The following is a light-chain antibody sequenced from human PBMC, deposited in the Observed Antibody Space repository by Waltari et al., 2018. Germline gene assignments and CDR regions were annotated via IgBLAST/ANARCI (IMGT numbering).Light chain of an antibody. CDR2: EDD. Sequence: NFLLTQPHSVSESPGKTVTISCTRSSGSIATDYVQWYHQRPGSAPTTVVYEDDHRPSWVPDRFSGSIDSSSNSASLTISGLKTEDEADYYCHSYDSSPFWVFGGGTKLTVL. CDR1: SGSIATDY. CDR3: HSYDSSPFWV. J-gene: IGLJ3*02. V-gene: IGLV6-57*03.